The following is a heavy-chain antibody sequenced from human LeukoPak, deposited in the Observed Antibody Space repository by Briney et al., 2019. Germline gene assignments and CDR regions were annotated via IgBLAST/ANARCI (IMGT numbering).Heavy chain of an antibody. V-gene: IGHV5-51*01. CDR1: GYSFTSYW. CDR3: ARHDTAAAGDDYYYYMDV. CDR2: IYPGDSDT. Sequence: GESLKISCKGSGYSFTSYWIGWVRQMPGKGLEWMGIIYPGDSDTRYSPSFQGQVTISADKSISTAYLQWSSLKASDTAMYYCARHDTAAAGDDYYYYMDVWGKGTTVTVSS. J-gene: IGHJ6*03. D-gene: IGHD6-13*01.